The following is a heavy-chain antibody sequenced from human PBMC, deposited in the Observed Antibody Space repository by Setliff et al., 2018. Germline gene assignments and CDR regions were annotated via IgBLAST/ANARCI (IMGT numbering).Heavy chain of an antibody. V-gene: IGHV3-23*01. CDR2: ISGSAGST. CDR3: ARDAPGEYDFWSGYSRRPWFDP. D-gene: IGHD3-3*01. Sequence: GSLRLSCAASGFTFSSYAMSWVRQAPGKGLEWVSAISGSAGSTYYADSVKGRFTIPRDNSKNTLYLQMNSLRAEDTAVYYCARDAPGEYDFWSGYSRRPWFDPWGQGTLVTVSS. CDR1: GFTFSSYA. J-gene: IGHJ5*02.